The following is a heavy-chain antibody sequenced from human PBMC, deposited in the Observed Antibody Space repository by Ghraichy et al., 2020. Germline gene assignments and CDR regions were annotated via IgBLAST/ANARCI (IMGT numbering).Heavy chain of an antibody. Sequence: LNISCGASGFTFNKFAMNWVRQAPGKGLEWVAIIWYDGSKKFYADSVKGRFTISRDNSKNTLYLQMSSLRADDTALYYCARSGIAVAGYYFDNWGQGTLVTVSS. CDR2: IWYDGSKK. CDR1: GFTFNKFA. J-gene: IGHJ4*02. CDR3: ARSGIAVAGYYFDN. D-gene: IGHD6-19*01. V-gene: IGHV3-33*01.